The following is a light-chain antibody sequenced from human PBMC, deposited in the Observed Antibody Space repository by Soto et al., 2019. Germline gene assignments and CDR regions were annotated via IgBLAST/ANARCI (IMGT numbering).Light chain of an antibody. J-gene: IGKJ2*01. Sequence: EIVLTQSPDTLSLSPGERATLSCRAKQSVSSRYLAWYQQKPGQAPRLLIYAAPSRATGIPDRFSGSGSGTDFTLTISRLEPEDFAVYFCQQYGSSPPRAFGQGTKLEIK. CDR3: QQYGSSPPRA. CDR1: QSVSSRY. V-gene: IGKV3-20*01. CDR2: AAP.